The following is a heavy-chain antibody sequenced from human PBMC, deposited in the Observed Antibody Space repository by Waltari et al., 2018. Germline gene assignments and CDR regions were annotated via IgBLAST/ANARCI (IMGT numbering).Heavy chain of an antibody. Sequence: EVQLVESGGGLVQPGRSLRLSCAASGFTFDDYAMHWVRQAPGKGLEWVSGISWNSGSIGYADSVKGRFTISRDNAKNSLYLQMNSLRAEDTALYYCAKGRGGGNFDYWGQGTLVTVSS. V-gene: IGHV3-9*01. CDR2: ISWNSGSI. D-gene: IGHD3-16*01. CDR3: AKGRGGGNFDY. CDR1: GFTFDDYA. J-gene: IGHJ4*02.